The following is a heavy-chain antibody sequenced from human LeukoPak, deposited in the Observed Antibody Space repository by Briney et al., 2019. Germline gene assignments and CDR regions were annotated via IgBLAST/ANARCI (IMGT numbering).Heavy chain of an antibody. V-gene: IGHV1-69*05. Sequence: SVKVSCKASGGTFSSYAISWVRQAPGQGLEWMGRIIPISGTANYAQKFQGRVTITTDESTSTAYMELSSLRSEDTAVYYCARVIVDSSSSYYYTDVWGKGTTVTVSS. CDR2: IIPISGTA. CDR1: GGTFSSYA. CDR3: ARVIVDSSSSYYYTDV. J-gene: IGHJ6*03. D-gene: IGHD6-6*01.